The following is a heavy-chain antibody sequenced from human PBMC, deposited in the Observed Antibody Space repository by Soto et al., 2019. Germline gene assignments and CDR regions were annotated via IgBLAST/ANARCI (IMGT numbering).Heavy chain of an antibody. D-gene: IGHD3-16*01. J-gene: IGHJ4*02. CDR2: ISTSSRYI. CDR3: ARDTLQSGTLGYFDF. V-gene: IGHV3-21*01. Sequence: PGGSLRLSCAASGFAFSSHTINWVRQAPGKGLEWVSSISTSSRYIYYADSVKGRFTISRDNAKSSLYLQMNSLSAEDTAVYFCARDTLQSGTLGYFDFWGQGTLVTVSS. CDR1: GFAFSSHT.